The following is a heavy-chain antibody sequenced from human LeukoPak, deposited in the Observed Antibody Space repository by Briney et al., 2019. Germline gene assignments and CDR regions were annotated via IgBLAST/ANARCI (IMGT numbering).Heavy chain of an antibody. J-gene: IGHJ3*02. CDR1: GYTFTSYD. CDR2: MNPNSGNT. Sequence: ASVKVSCKASGYTFTSYDINWVRQATGQGLEWMGWMNPNSGNTGYAQKFQGRVTMTRNTSISTAYMELSSLRSEDTAVYYCARGPTVVTLGAFDIWGQGTMVTVSS. V-gene: IGHV1-8*01. CDR3: ARGPTVVTLGAFDI. D-gene: IGHD4-23*01.